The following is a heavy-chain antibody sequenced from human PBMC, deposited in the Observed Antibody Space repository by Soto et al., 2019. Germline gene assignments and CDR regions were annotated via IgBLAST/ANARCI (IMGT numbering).Heavy chain of an antibody. CDR2: VYLDDDR. CDR3: AHSRTTSSSSQNLDY. V-gene: IGHV2-5*05. D-gene: IGHD6-6*01. J-gene: IGHJ4*02. Sequence: SGPTLVNPTQTLTLTCAFSVFSLITSGVCLCCIRQPAGKSLEWRARVYLDDDRRYVPSLKSILSVTKDTSKNQVFLTMTNGDPVDTXTXYCAHSRTTSSSSQNLDYWGQGTLVTVSS. CDR1: VFSLITSGVC.